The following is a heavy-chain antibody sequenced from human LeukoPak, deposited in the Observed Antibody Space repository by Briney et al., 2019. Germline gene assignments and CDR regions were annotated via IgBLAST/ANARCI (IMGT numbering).Heavy chain of an antibody. V-gene: IGHV1-8*03. CDR3: AGEERGSDAFDI. CDR1: GYTFTSYD. J-gene: IGHJ3*02. CDR2: MNPNSGNT. D-gene: IGHD1-26*01. Sequence: GASVKVSCKASGYTFTSYDINWVRQATGQGLEWMGWMNPNSGNTGYAQKFQGRVTITRNTSISTAYMELSSLRSEDTAVYYCAGEERGSDAFDIWGQGTMVTVSS.